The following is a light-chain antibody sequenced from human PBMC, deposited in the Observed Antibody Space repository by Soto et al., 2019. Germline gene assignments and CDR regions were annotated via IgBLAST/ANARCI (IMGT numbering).Light chain of an antibody. Sequence: DLQMTQSPSTLSASVGDRVTITCRASQSISSWLAWYQQKPGKAPKLLIYKASSLESGVTSRFSGSGSGTEFTLTSSTLQPDDFAPYYCQQYNSYSQWTLGQGTKVEIK. J-gene: IGKJ1*01. CDR3: QQYNSYSQWT. V-gene: IGKV1-5*03. CDR1: QSISSW. CDR2: KAS.